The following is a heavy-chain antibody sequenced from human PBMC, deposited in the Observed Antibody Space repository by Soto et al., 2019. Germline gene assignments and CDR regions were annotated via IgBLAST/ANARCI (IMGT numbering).Heavy chain of an antibody. J-gene: IGHJ6*02. CDR2: IYYSGST. CDR1: GGSISSSSYY. V-gene: IGHV4-39*07. D-gene: IGHD2-8*01. CDR3: AREIRYCANGVCSSSAMDV. Sequence: PSETLSLTCTVSGGSISSSSYYWGWIRQPPGKGLEWIGSIYYSGSTYYNPSLKSRVAISLDTSKNQFSLRLASVAATDTAVYFCAREIRYCANGVCSSSAMDVLGQGTTVTVSS.